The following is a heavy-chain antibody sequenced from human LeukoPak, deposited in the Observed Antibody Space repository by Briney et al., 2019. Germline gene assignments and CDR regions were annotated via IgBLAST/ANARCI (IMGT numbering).Heavy chain of an antibody. Sequence: GASVKVSCKASGYTFTDYYIQWVRQAPGQGLEWMGWINPNSGGTNSAQKFQGRVTMTRDTSVSTAYMELSRLRSDDTAVYYCARAELVNDFWSHSQGAFDIWGQGTMVTVSS. CDR1: GYTFTDYY. D-gene: IGHD3-3*01. CDR2: INPNSGGT. CDR3: ARAELVNDFWSHSQGAFDI. V-gene: IGHV1-2*02. J-gene: IGHJ3*02.